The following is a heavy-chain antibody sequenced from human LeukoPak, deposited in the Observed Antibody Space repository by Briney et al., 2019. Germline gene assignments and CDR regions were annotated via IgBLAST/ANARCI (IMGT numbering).Heavy chain of an antibody. CDR3: ARLMVITTDYFDY. V-gene: IGHV1-8*01. Sequence: ASVMVSCKASGYTFTSYDINWVRQATGQGLEWMGWMNPNSGNTGYAQKFQGRVTMTRNTSISTAYMELSSLRSEDTAVYYCARLMVITTDYFDYWGQGTLVTVSS. CDR2: MNPNSGNT. J-gene: IGHJ4*02. CDR1: GYTFTSYD. D-gene: IGHD3-22*01.